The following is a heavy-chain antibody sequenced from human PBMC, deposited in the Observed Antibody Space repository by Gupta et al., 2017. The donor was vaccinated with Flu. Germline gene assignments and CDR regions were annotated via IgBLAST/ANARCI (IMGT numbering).Heavy chain of an antibody. V-gene: IGHV3-74*01. CDR2: INPDGTTT. D-gene: IGHD1-1*01. J-gene: IGHJ4*02. CDR3: SKDMTGPKDS. Sequence: WVRKVPGQGLIWVSRINPDGTTTNYADSVRGRFTISRDIAKNKVYLQMNSLKVEDTAKYYCSKDMTGPKDSWGQGTLVTVSA.